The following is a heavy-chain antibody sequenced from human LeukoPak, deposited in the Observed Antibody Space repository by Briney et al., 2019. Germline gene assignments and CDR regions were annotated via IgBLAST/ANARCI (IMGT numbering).Heavy chain of an antibody. V-gene: IGHV3-23*01. CDR1: GFTFSSYA. D-gene: IGHD6-13*01. CDR3: AKTRPLDSSSWSHGDY. CDR2: ISGSGDST. Sequence: GGSLRLSCAASGFTFSSYAMSWVRQAPGKGLEWVSAISGSGDSTYYGDSVKGRFTISRDNSKNTLCLQMNSLRAEDTAVYYCAKTRPLDSSSWSHGDYWGQGTLVTVSS. J-gene: IGHJ4*02.